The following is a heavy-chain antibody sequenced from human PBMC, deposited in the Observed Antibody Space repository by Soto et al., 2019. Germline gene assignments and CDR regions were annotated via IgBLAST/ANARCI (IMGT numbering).Heavy chain of an antibody. D-gene: IGHD1-26*01. J-gene: IGHJ4*02. CDR2: IYYSGST. CDR3: ARTPLL. Sequence: SETLSLTCTVSGGSISNFYWSWIRQPPGKGLEWIGYIYYSGSTYYNPSLKSRVTISVDTSKNQFSLKLSSVTAADTAVYYCARTPLLWGQGTLVTVSS. V-gene: IGHV4-59*12. CDR1: GGSISNFY.